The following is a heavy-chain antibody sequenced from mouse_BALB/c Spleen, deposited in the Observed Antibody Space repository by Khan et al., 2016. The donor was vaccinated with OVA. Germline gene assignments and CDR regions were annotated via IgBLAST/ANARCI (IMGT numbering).Heavy chain of an antibody. Sequence: VQLKESGPDLVKPGASVKISCKASGYSFTIYYLSWVKQSHGESLEWIGRVNPHNGDSTYNQKFKGKAILTVDKSSNTAYMDFRSLTSEDSAVYYCARGYDFFAYWGQGTLVTVSA. D-gene: IGHD2-14*01. V-gene: IGHV1-26*01. CDR3: ARGYDFFAY. CDR1: GYSFTIYY. CDR2: VNPHNGDS. J-gene: IGHJ3*01.